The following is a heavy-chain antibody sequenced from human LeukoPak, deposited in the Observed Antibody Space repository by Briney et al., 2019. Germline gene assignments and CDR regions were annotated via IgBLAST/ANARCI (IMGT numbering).Heavy chain of an antibody. Sequence: GGSLRLSCAASGFTVSSNYMSWVRQAPGKGLEWVSVIYSGGSTYYADSVKGRFTISRDNSKNTLYLQMNSLKTEDTAVYYCTTEVDTAMVAWGQGTLVTVSS. V-gene: IGHV3-53*01. CDR3: TTEVDTAMVA. J-gene: IGHJ5*02. CDR1: GFTVSSNY. D-gene: IGHD5-18*01. CDR2: IYSGGST.